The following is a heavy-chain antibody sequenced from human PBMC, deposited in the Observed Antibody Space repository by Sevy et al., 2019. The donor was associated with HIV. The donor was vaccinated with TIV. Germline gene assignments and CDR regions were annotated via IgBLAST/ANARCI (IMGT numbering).Heavy chain of an antibody. Sequence: GGSLRLSCAASGFTFSSYAMHWVRQAPGKGLEWVAVISYDGSNKYYADSVKGRFTISRDNSKNTLYLQMNSLRAEDTAVYYCASLLVVPVYGMDVWGQGTTVTVSS. CDR3: ASLLVVPVYGMDV. D-gene: IGHD2-2*01. CDR1: GFTFSSYA. J-gene: IGHJ6*02. CDR2: ISYDGSNK. V-gene: IGHV3-30*04.